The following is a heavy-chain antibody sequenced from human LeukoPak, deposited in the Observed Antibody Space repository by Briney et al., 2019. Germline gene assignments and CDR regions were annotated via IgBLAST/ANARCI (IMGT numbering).Heavy chain of an antibody. D-gene: IGHD6-6*01. CDR3: AKQRWSSSSGVDY. J-gene: IGHJ4*02. CDR2: IYYSGST. CDR1: GASISSYY. V-gene: IGHV4-59*08. Sequence: SETLSLTCTVSGASISSYYWSWIRQPPGKGPEWIGYIYYSGSTSYNPSLKSRVTISVDTSKNQFSLKLSSVTAADTAVYYCAKQRWSSSSGVDYWGQGTLVTVSS.